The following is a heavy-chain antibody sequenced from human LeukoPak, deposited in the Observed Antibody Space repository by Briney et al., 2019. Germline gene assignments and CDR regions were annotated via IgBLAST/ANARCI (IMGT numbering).Heavy chain of an antibody. CDR2: ISSSGSTI. J-gene: IGHJ5*01. V-gene: IGHV3-48*03. Sequence: GGSLRLSCAASGFTFSSYEMNWVRQAPGKGLEWVSYISSSGSTIYYADSVKGRFTISRDNAKNSLYLQMNSLRAEDTAVYYCATWGGSNYHASFPDSWGQGTLVTVSS. CDR1: GFTFSSYE. D-gene: IGHD1-26*01. CDR3: ATWGGSNYHASFPDS.